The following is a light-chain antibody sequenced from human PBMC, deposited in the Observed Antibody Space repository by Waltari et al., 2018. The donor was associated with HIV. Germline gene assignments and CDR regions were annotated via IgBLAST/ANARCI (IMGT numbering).Light chain of an antibody. CDR2: RND. CDR1: TSNIGSNY. J-gene: IGLJ3*02. V-gene: IGLV1-47*01. CDR3: AAWDSSLSGLKWV. Sequence: QSVLTQSPSASGTPGQRVTISCSGSTSNIGSNYVFWYQQLPGTAPKPLIYRNDQRPSGVPGRFPGSNSGCSASLAVSGLRSEDEAEYYCAAWDSSLSGLKWVFGGGTKLTVL.